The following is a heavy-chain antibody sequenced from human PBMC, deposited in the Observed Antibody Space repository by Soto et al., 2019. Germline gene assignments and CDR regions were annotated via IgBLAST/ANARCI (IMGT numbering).Heavy chain of an antibody. V-gene: IGHV1-69*13. CDR2: IIPIFGTA. D-gene: IGHD5-18*01. CDR1: GGTFSSYA. Sequence: SVKVSCKASGGTFSSYAISWVRQAPGQGPEWMGGIIPIFGTANYAQKFQGRVTITADESTSTAYMELSSLRSEDTAVYYCARGWGYSYGYLDYWGQGTLVTVSS. J-gene: IGHJ4*02. CDR3: ARGWGYSYGYLDY.